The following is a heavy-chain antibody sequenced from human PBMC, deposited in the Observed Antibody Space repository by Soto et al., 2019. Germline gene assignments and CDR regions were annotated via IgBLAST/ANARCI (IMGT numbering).Heavy chain of an antibody. CDR1: GGSVSSVGYD. J-gene: IGHJ4*02. CDR2: ITYSGNT. V-gene: IGHV4-31*03. D-gene: IGHD2-8*01. CDR3: VRGGSCTNGVCSVFDY. Sequence: SETLCITCTFSGGSVSSVGYDWSWIRQHPGKGLEWIGYITYSGNTYYNPSLESRVTMSADTSKNQFSLKLSSVTAADTAVYFCVRGGSCTNGVCSVFDYWGQGTMVTVSS.